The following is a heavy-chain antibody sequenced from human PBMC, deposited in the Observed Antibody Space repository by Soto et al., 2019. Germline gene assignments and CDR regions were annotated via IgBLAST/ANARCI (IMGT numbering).Heavy chain of an antibody. CDR3: ARGPRYCSGGSCYSGDY. D-gene: IGHD2-15*01. J-gene: IGHJ4*02. CDR2: INHSGST. Sequence: SETLSLTCAVYGGSFSGYYWSWIRQPPGKGLEWIGEINHSGSTNYNPSLKSRVTISVDTSNNQFSLKLSSVTAAVTAVYYCARGPRYCSGGSCYSGDYWGQGTLVT. V-gene: IGHV4-34*01. CDR1: GGSFSGYY.